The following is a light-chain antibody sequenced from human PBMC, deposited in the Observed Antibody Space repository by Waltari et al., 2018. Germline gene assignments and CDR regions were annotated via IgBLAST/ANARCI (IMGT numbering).Light chain of an antibody. CDR2: DAA. Sequence: RATLSCRASQSISRYLAWYQQKPGQAPRLLIYDAASRATGIPDRFSGSGSGTDFSLTISRLEPEDSAVYYCQKYGTLPATFGQGTKVEIK. J-gene: IGKJ1*01. CDR1: QSISRY. V-gene: IGKV3-20*01. CDR3: QKYGTLPAT.